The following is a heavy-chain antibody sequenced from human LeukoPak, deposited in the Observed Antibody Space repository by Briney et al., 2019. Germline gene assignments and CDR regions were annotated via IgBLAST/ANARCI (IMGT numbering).Heavy chain of an antibody. CDR1: GFTFSNYG. Sequence: PGGSLRLSCAASGFTFSNYGIHWVRQAPGKGLEWVAVIWYDGSNQYYAESVKGRSTISRDNSKKTLYLQMSSLRAEDTAVYYCARLMANGLDYWGQGTLVTVSS. CDR3: ARLMANGLDY. J-gene: IGHJ4*02. CDR2: IWYDGSNQ. V-gene: IGHV3-33*01. D-gene: IGHD5-24*01.